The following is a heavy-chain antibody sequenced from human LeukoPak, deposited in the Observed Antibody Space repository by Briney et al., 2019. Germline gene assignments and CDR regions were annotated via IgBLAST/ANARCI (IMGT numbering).Heavy chain of an antibody. J-gene: IGHJ6*02. V-gene: IGHV4-59*08. CDR3: ARTVSGDYYGMDV. Sequence: PPETLSLTCTVSGGSFSSYYWSWTRQPPGKGLEWIGYIYYSGSTNYNPSVKSRVTMSADTSTDQLSLRLISVTAADTAVYYCARTVSGDYYGMDVWGQGTTVTVSS. CDR1: GGSFSSYY. CDR2: IYYSGST. D-gene: IGHD1-26*01.